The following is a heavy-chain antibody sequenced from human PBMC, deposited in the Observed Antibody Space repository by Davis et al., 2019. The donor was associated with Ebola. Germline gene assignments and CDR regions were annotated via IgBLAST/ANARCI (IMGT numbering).Heavy chain of an antibody. V-gene: IGHV4-59*01. CDR3: ARDGHRSDSSNFFNY. CDR2: GHYTGST. J-gene: IGHJ4*02. CDR1: GASISSYY. Sequence: MPSETLSLTCTVSGASISSYYWRWIRQPPGKGLEWIGYGHYTGSTSYNPSLESRVTISVDTSKNQFSLKVSSVTAADTAVYYCARDGHRSDSSNFFNYWGQGALVTVSS. D-gene: IGHD6-6*01.